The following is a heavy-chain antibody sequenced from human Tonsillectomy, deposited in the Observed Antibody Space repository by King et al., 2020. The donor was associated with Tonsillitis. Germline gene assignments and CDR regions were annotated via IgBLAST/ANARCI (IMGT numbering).Heavy chain of an antibody. J-gene: IGHJ4*02. CDR2: ISAGNGYT. CDR1: GYTFTDFS. D-gene: IGHD3-3*01. Sequence: QLVQSGAEVKKPGASVKISCKASGYTFTDFSIHWVRQAPGQRLEWMGWISAGNGYTKYSQNFQGRVTITSDTSANTAYMEVYSLRSEDTAVYFCARGFQFVQWLPEFVYWGQGTLVTVSS. CDR3: ARGFQFVQWLPEFVY. V-gene: IGHV1-3*01.